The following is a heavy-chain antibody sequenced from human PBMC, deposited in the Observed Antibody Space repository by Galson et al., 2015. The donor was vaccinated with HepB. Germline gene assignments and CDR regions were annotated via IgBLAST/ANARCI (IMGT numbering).Heavy chain of an antibody. V-gene: IGHV3-49*03. CDR1: GFTFGDYA. J-gene: IGHJ4*02. Sequence: SLRPSCAASGFTFGDYAMTWFRQAPGKGLEWVGFIRSNAYGGTTEYAASVKGRFTISRDDSKNIAYLQMSRLKTDDTAMYYCSRDLQWGTVTTGNKLLDYWGQGTLVTVSS. CDR2: IRSNAYGGTT. D-gene: IGHD4-17*01. CDR3: SRDLQWGTVTTGNKLLDY.